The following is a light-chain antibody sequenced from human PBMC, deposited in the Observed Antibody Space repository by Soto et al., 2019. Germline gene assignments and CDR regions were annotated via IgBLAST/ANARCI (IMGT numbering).Light chain of an antibody. CDR1: QSISSW. V-gene: IGKV1-5*03. CDR2: RAY. Sequence: DIQMTQSPSTLSASVGDRVIITCRASQSISSWLAWYQQKPGKAPNLLIYRAYTLKSGIPSRFSGSGSGTDLTLTISSLQPDDFATYYCQQYDRASLTFGPGTKVEIK. J-gene: IGKJ1*01. CDR3: QQYDRASLT.